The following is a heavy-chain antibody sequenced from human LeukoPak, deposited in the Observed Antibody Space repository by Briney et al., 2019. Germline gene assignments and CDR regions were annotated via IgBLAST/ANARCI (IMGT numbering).Heavy chain of an antibody. V-gene: IGHV4-61*02. CDR2: IYTSGST. CDR1: GGSISSGSYY. J-gene: IGHJ4*02. Sequence: SETLSLTCTVSGGSISSGSYYWGWIRQPAGKGLEWIGRIYTSGSTNYNPSLKSRVTMSVDTSKNQFSLKLTSVSAADTAVYYCARTKKVAYGDYENYFDYWGQGTLVTVSS. CDR3: ARTKKVAYGDYENYFDY. D-gene: IGHD4-17*01.